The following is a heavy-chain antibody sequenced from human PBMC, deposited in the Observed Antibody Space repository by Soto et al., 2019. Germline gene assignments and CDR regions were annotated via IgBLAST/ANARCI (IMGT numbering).Heavy chain of an antibody. CDR3: ARDESSRDYYGSGMGENLFDP. Sequence: QVQLVESGGGVVQPGRSLRLSCAASGFTFSSYGMHWVRQAPGKGLEWVAVIWYDGSNKYYADSVKGRFTISRDNSKNTLYLQMNSLRAEDTAVYYCARDESSRDYYGSGMGENLFDPWGQGTLVTVSS. CDR2: IWYDGSNK. CDR1: GFTFSSYG. D-gene: IGHD3-10*01. V-gene: IGHV3-33*01. J-gene: IGHJ5*02.